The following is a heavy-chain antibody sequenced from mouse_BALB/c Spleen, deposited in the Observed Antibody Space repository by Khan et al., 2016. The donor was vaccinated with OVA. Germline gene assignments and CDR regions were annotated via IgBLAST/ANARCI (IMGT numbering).Heavy chain of an antibody. D-gene: IGHD1-1*01. CDR2: ISGDSRTI. J-gene: IGHJ2*01. Sequence: EVQGVESGGGLVQPGGSRKLSCVASGFTFSSFGMHWVRQAPEKGLEWVAYISGDSRTIYYTDTVKGRFTISRDNPKNTLFLQMTSLRSEDMAMYYCARSDVYGYYFDQWGQGTTLTVSS. CDR3: ARSDVYGYYFDQ. CDR1: GFTFSSFG. V-gene: IGHV5-17*02.